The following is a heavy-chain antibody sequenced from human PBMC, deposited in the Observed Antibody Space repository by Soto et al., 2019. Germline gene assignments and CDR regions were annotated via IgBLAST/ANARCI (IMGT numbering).Heavy chain of an antibody. CDR1: GGSISSGGYY. V-gene: IGHV4-31*03. J-gene: IGHJ4*02. CDR3: AREPLT. Sequence: QVQLQEPGPGMVKTSQTLSLTCTVSGGSISSGGYYWNWIRQHPGKGLEWIGNIYYSGSTYYNPSIEGRVTKSLDTSKNQFSLKLSSVTAADTAVYYCAREPLTWGQGTLVTVSS. CDR2: IYYSGST.